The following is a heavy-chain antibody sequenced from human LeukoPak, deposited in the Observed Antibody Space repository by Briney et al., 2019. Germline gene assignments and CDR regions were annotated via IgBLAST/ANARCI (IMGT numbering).Heavy chain of an antibody. D-gene: IGHD3-16*01. CDR1: GFIFTSNR. J-gene: IGHJ5*02. CDR2: IKHDGSEQ. Sequence: GGSLRLSCAASGFIFTSNRMNWVRQAPGKGLEWVANIKHDGSEQIYVDSVKGRFTISGDNAKDSVYLQMNSLRAEDTAVYYCTRGLGEHGGISDRWGQGTLVIVS. CDR3: TRGLGEHGGISDR. V-gene: IGHV3-7*01.